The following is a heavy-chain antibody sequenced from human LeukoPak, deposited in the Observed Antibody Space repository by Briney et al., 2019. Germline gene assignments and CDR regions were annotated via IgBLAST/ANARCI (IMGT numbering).Heavy chain of an antibody. CDR3: ARLVLGIAARRPFDY. CDR1: GGSFSGYY. V-gene: IGHV4-34*01. J-gene: IGHJ4*02. D-gene: IGHD6-6*01. CDR2: INHSGST. Sequence: PSETLSLTCAVYGGSFSGYYWSWIRQPPGKGLEWIGEINHSGSTNYNPSLKSRVPISVDTSKNQFSLKLSSVTAADTAVYYCARLVLGIAARRPFDYWGQGTLVTVSS.